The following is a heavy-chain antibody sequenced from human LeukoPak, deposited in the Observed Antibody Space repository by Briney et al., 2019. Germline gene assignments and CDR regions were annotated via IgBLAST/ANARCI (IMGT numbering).Heavy chain of an antibody. V-gene: IGHV1-2*02. CDR2: INPNSGGT. Sequence: GASVKVSCKASGYTFTGYYMHWVRQAPGQGLEWMGWINPNSGGTNYAQKFQGRVTMTRDTSISTAYMELSRLRSDDTAVYYCAADSGYEWPAFDYWGQGTLVTVSS. CDR1: GYTFTGYY. D-gene: IGHD5-12*01. J-gene: IGHJ4*02. CDR3: AADSGYEWPAFDY.